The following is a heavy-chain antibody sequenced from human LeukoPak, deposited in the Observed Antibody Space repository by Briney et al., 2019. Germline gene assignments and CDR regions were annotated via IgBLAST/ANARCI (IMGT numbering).Heavy chain of an antibody. V-gene: IGHV3-23*01. CDR3: AKGPYYYDSSGYYY. Sequence: GGSLRLSCAASGFTFSSCAMSWVRQTPGKGLEWVSGISGSGSSTYYADSVKGRFTISRDKSKNTLYLQMNSLRAEDTAVYYCAKGPYYYDSSGYYYWGQGTLVTVSS. CDR1: GFTFSSCA. D-gene: IGHD3-22*01. J-gene: IGHJ4*02. CDR2: ISGSGSST.